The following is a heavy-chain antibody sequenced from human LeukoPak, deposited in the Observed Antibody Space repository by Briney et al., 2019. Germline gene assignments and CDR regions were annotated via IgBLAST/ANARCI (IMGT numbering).Heavy chain of an antibody. CDR1: EFTFSTYS. CDR2: IKQDGSEK. CDR3: ARGLVQYYFDY. J-gene: IGHJ4*02. V-gene: IGHV3-7*01. Sequence: PGGSLRLSCAASEFTFSTYSMNWVRQAPGKGLEWVANIKQDGSEKYYVDSVKGRFTISRDNAKNSLYLQMNSLRAEDTAVYYCARGLVQYYFDYWGQGTLVTVSS. D-gene: IGHD1-1*01.